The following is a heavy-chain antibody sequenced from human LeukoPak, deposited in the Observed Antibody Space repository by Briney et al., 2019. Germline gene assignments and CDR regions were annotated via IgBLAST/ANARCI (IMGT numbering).Heavy chain of an antibody. CDR2: IHTSGSI. J-gene: IGHJ4*02. Sequence: TSETLSLTCTVSSGSISSLYWSWIRQPAGKGLEWIGRIHTSGSINYNPSLKSRVTMSVDTSKNQFSLKLSSVTAADTAVYYCAGYSSSWYFDYWGQGTLVTVSS. D-gene: IGHD6-13*01. CDR3: AGYSSSWYFDY. V-gene: IGHV4-4*07. CDR1: SGSISSLY.